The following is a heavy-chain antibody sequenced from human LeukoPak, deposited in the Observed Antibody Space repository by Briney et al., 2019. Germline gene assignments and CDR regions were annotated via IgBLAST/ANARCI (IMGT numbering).Heavy chain of an antibody. D-gene: IGHD6-6*01. CDR3: ARAIAARSPRAYYMDV. CDR1: GFTFSTYA. V-gene: IGHV3-21*01. J-gene: IGHJ6*03. Sequence: GGSLRLSCAASGFTFSTYAMAWVRQAPGKGLEWVSSISSSSSYIYYADSVKGRFTISRDNAKNSLYLQMNSLRAEDTAVYYCARAIAARSPRAYYMDVWGKGTTVTVSS. CDR2: ISSSSSYI.